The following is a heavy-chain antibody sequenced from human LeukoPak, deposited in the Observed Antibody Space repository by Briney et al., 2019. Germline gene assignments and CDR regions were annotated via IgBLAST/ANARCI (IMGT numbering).Heavy chain of an antibody. CDR2: IYTSGST. CDR3: ARGVVVVPAAIWKPPYYYYYYMDV. Sequence: SETLSLTCAVSGGSISSGSYYWSWIRQPAGKGLEWIGRIYTSGSTNYNPSLKSRVTISVDTSKNQFSLRLSSVTAADTAVYYCARGVVVVPAAIWKPPYYYYYYMDVWGKGTTVTVSS. V-gene: IGHV4-61*02. CDR1: GGSISSGSYY. D-gene: IGHD2-2*02. J-gene: IGHJ6*03.